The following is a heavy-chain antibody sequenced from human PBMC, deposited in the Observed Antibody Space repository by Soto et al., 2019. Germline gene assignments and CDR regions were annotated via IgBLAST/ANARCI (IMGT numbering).Heavy chain of an antibody. J-gene: IGHJ6*02. D-gene: IGHD2-15*01. CDR1: GGTFSSYA. CDR3: ARADQYCSGGSCYSYYGMDV. CDR2: IIPIFGTA. Sequence: QVQLVQSGAEVKKPGSSVKVSCKASGGTFSSYAISWVRQAPGQGLEWMGGIIPIFGTANYAQKFQGRVTITADEYTSTAYMELSSLRSEDTAVYYCARADQYCSGGSCYSYYGMDVWGQGTTVTVSS. V-gene: IGHV1-69*01.